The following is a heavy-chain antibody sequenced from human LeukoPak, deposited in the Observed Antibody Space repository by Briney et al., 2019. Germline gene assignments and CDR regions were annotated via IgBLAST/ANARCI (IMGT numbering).Heavy chain of an antibody. J-gene: IGHJ5*02. CDR2: INHSGST. D-gene: IGHD3-16*02. CDR3: ARGAVYVWGSYRPFNWFDP. Sequence: SETLSLTCAVYGGSFSGYYWSWIRQPPGKGLEWIGEINHSGSTNYNPSLKSRVTISVDTSKNQFSLKLSSETAADTAVYYRARGAVYVWGSYRPFNWFDPWGQGTLVTVSS. V-gene: IGHV4-34*01. CDR1: GGSFSGYY.